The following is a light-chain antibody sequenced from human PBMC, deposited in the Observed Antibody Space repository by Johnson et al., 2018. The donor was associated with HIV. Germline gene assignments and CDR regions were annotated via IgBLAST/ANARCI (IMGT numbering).Light chain of an antibody. CDR2: ENN. V-gene: IGLV1-51*02. J-gene: IGLJ1*01. Sequence: SVLTQPPSVSAAPGQKVTISCSGSSSNIGNNYVSWYQQLPGTAPKLLIYENNKRPSGTPDRFSGSKSGTSATLGITGLQTGDEADYYCGTWDSSLSAYVFGTGTKVIVL. CDR3: GTWDSSLSAYV. CDR1: SSNIGNNY.